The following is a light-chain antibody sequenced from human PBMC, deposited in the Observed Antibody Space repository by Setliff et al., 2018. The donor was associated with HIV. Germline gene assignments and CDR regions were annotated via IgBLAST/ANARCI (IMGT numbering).Light chain of an antibody. Sequence: QSALAQPASVSGSPGQSITISCTGTSGDVGRYNLVSWYQQHPGKAPKLMIYEVTNRPSGVSNRFSGSKSGNTASLTISGLQAEDEADYYCSSYTSSSSLGVVFGGGTKVTVL. J-gene: IGLJ2*01. CDR2: EVT. CDR3: SSYTSSSSLGVV. CDR1: SGDVGRYNL. V-gene: IGLV2-14*02.